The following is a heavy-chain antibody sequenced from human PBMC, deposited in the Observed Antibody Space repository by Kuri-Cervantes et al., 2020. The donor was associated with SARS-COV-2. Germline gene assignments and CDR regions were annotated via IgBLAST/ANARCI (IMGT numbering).Heavy chain of an antibody. Sequence: GGSLRLSCAASGFAFSNFTLNWVRQAPGKGLEWVSSIGSSRGSKYFADSVKGRFTISRDNAKNTLYLQTNSPRAEDTAVYYCARGETGLGNDYWGQGTLVTVSS. CDR1: GFAFSNFT. CDR3: ARGETGLGNDY. J-gene: IGHJ4*02. V-gene: IGHV3-21*01. D-gene: IGHD1-1*01. CDR2: IGSSRGSK.